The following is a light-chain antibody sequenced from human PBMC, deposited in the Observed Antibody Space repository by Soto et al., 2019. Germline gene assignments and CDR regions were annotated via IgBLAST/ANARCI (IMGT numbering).Light chain of an antibody. CDR2: EVS. J-gene: IGLJ1*01. CDR1: SSDVGGYNY. V-gene: IGLV2-14*01. Sequence: QSALTQPASLSVSPGQSITISCTGTSSDVGGYNYVSWYQQHPGKAPKLMIYEVSNRPSGVSNRFSGSKSGNTASLTISGLQAEDEADYYCSSYTSSSPRVFGTGTKLTVL. CDR3: SSYTSSSPRV.